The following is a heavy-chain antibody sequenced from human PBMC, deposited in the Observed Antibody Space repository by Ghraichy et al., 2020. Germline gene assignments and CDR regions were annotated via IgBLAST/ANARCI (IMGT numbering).Heavy chain of an antibody. CDR3: ARGGQMPPYKTYYYYGMDV. J-gene: IGHJ6*02. V-gene: IGHV1-18*01. Sequence: ASGKVSCKASGYTFTTYGISWVRQAPGQGLEWMGWIGAHNGNTYYAQKFQGRVTVTADTSTNTAYMEVRSLRADDTAVYFCARGGQMPPYKTYYYYGMDVWGQGTTVTVSS. CDR1: GYTFTTYG. D-gene: IGHD1-1*01. CDR2: IGAHNGNT.